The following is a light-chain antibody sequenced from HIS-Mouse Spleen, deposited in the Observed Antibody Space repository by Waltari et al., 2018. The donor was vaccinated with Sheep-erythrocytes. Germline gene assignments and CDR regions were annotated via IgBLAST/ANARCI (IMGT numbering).Light chain of an antibody. V-gene: IGLV2-11*01. Sequence: QSALTQPRSVSGSPGQSVTISCTGTSSDVGGYNYFSWYQQYPGKAPKLMIYDVSKRPSGVPDRFSGSKSGNTASLTISGLQAEDEADYYCCSYAGSYNHVFATGTKVTVL. CDR2: DVS. CDR1: SSDVGGYNY. CDR3: CSYAGSYNHV. J-gene: IGLJ1*01.